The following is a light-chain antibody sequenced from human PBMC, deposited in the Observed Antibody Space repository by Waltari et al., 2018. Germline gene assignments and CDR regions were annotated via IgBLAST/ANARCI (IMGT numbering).Light chain of an antibody. Sequence: DIVITQPPDSLAVSLGDRLSINCNSIQSLLYNSNEKNYLAWYQQKPGQPPKLLCYWAYSRHSGVPDRCSGSGSATDFTLTISSLQAEYVAVYYCQQYYSRRTFGQGTRVEIK. V-gene: IGKV4-1*01. J-gene: IGKJ1*01. CDR2: WAY. CDR1: QSLLYNSNEKNY. CDR3: QQYYSRRT.